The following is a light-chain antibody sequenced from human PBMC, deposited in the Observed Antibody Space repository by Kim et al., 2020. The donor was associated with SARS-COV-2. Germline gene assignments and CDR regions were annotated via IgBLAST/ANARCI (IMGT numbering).Light chain of an antibody. CDR2: AAS. Sequence: DIQMTQSPSSVSASVGDRVTLTCQASRDISNYLNWYQHKEGKAPKLLIYAASKLQTGVPSRFSGSGSATDFSFTISSLQPEDSATYYCQQYDNFPLTFGRGTKVDIK. CDR3: QQYDNFPLT. CDR1: RDISNY. J-gene: IGKJ4*01. V-gene: IGKV1-33*01.